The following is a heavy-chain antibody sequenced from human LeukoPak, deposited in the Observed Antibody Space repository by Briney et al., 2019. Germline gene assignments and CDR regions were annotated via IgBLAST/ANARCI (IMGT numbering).Heavy chain of an antibody. CDR2: IGGGGGDP. CDR1: GFTFSSYS. J-gene: IGHJ4*02. D-gene: IGHD4-17*01. V-gene: IGHV3-23*01. CDR3: AARRPHYGDYVY. Sequence: GGSLRLSCAAAGFTFSSYSMNWVRQAPGKGLELVESIGGGGGDPLYANFVKGRFTVSRDNSRNTLYLQMSTLRAEDTAVYYCAARRPHYGDYVYWGLGTLVTVSS.